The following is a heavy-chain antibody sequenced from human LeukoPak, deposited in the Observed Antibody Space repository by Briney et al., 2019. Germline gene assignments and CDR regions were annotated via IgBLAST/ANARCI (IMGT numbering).Heavy chain of an antibody. V-gene: IGHV3-9*01. D-gene: IGHD2-2*02. J-gene: IGHJ2*01. CDR2: ISWNSGSI. CDR1: GFTFDDFA. CDR3: AKDYCSSTRCYTGFYDWYFDL. Sequence: GGSLRLSCAASGFTFDDFAMHWVRHAPGKGLEWVSGISWNSGSIVYPDSVKGRFTISRDNAKNSLYLQMNSLRAEDTALYYCAKDYCSSTRCYTGFYDWYFDLWGRGTLVTVSS.